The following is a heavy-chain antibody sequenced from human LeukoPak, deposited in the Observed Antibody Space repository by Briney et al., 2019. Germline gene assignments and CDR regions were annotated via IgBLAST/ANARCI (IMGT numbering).Heavy chain of an antibody. Sequence: SETLSLTCTVSGDSISSYYWSWIRQPPGKGLEWIGYIYYSGSTNYNPSLKSRVTISVDTSKNQFSLKLSSVTAADTAVYYCARDGDYDGAFDYWGQGTLVTVSS. CDR2: IYYSGST. CDR3: ARDGDYDGAFDY. J-gene: IGHJ4*02. CDR1: GDSISSYY. D-gene: IGHD3-22*01. V-gene: IGHV4-59*01.